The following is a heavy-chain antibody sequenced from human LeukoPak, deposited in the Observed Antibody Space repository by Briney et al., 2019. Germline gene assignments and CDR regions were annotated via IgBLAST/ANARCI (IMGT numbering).Heavy chain of an antibody. V-gene: IGHV3-23*01. CDR1: GFTFSSYA. CDR3: TRDFDFSSAI. D-gene: IGHD3-3*01. Sequence: GGSLRLSCAASGFTFSSYAMSWVRQAPGKGLEWVSAIRGSGGSTYYADSVKGRFTISRDNSKNTLFLQMNSLRAEDTAVYYCTRDFDFSSAIWGQGTLVTVSS. J-gene: IGHJ4*02. CDR2: IRGSGGST.